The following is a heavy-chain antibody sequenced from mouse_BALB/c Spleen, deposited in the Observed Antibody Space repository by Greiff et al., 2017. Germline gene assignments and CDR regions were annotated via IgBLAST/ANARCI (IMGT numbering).Heavy chain of an antibody. D-gene: IGHD2-2*01. CDR3: AGGYDEGAWFAY. V-gene: IGHV1-20*02. Sequence: VQLKQSGPELVKPGASVKISCKASGYSFTGYFMNWVMQSHGKSLEWIGRINPYNGDTFYNQKFKGKATLTVDKSSSTAHMELRSLASEDSAVYYCAGGYDEGAWFAYWGQGTLVTVSA. J-gene: IGHJ3*01. CDR1: GYSFTGYF. CDR2: INPYNGDT.